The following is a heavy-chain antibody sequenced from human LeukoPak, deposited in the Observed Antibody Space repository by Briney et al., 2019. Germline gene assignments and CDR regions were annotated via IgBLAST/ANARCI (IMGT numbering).Heavy chain of an antibody. CDR3: AKDPRDEYYYDSSGYYY. V-gene: IGHV3-23*01. CDR2: ISGSGGST. Sequence: GGSLRLSCAASGLTFSSYAMSWVRQAPGKGLEWVSAISGSGGSTYYADSVKGRFTISRDNSKNTLYLQMNSLRAEDTAVYYCAKDPRDEYYYDSSGYYYWGQGTLVTVSS. D-gene: IGHD3-22*01. CDR1: GLTFSSYA. J-gene: IGHJ4*02.